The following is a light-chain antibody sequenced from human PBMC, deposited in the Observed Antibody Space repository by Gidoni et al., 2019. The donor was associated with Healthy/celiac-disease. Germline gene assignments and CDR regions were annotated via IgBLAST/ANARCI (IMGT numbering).Light chain of an antibody. CDR3: QSYDSSLSAYVV. J-gene: IGLJ2*01. Sequence: QSVLTQPPSVSGAPGQRVTISCTGSSSNIGAGYDVHWYQQLPGTAPKLLIYGNSNRPSGVPDRFSGSKSGTSASLAITGLQAEDEADYYCQSYDSSLSAYVVFGGGTKLTVX. CDR1: SSNIGAGYD. CDR2: GNS. V-gene: IGLV1-40*01.